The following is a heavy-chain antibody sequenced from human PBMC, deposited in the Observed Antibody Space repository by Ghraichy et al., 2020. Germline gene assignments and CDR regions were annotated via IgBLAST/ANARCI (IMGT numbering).Heavy chain of an antibody. CDR3: SHRRDYGGNSF. J-gene: IGHJ4*02. CDR1: GFSLSTSGVG. D-gene: IGHD4-23*01. CDR2: IYSNNDK. Sequence: SGPTLVKPTQTLTLTCTFSGFSLSTSGVGVVWIRQPPGKALEWLALIYSNNDKRYSPSLKSRLTITKDTSKNQVVLTMTNMDPEDTATYYCSHRRDYGGNSFWGQGTLVTVSS. V-gene: IGHV2-5*01.